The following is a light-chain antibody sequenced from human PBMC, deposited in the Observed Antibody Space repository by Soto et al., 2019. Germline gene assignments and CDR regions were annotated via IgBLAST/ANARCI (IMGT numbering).Light chain of an antibody. J-gene: IGLJ1*01. CDR2: DVS. V-gene: IGLV2-14*01. Sequence: QSALTQPASVSGSPGQSITIACTGTSSDVGGYNYVSWYQQHPGKAPKLMIYDVSNRPSGVSNRFSGSKSGNTASLTISGLQHEDEADYYCSSYTSSSTLGVFGTGTKVTVL. CDR3: SSYTSSSTLGV. CDR1: SSDVGGYNY.